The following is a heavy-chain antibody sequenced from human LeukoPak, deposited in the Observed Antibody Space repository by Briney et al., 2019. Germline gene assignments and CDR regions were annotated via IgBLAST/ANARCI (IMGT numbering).Heavy chain of an antibody. CDR2: IRSKANSYAT. J-gene: IGHJ4*02. CDR1: GFTFSGSA. D-gene: IGHD4-11*01. CDR3: TRPSRGTTERAEDY. Sequence: PGGSLRLSCAASGFTFSGSAMLWVCQASGKGLEWVGRIRSKANSYATAYAASVKGRFTISRDDSKNTAYLQMNSLKTEDTAVYYCTRPSRGTTERAEDYWGQGTLVTVSS. V-gene: IGHV3-73*01.